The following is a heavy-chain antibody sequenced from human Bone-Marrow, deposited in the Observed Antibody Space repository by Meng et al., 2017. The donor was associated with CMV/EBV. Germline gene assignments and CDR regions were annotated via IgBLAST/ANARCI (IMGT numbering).Heavy chain of an antibody. CDR2: IYYSGST. V-gene: IGHV4-61*01. CDR3: ARDPLPFLEWLLDGMDV. D-gene: IGHD3-3*01. J-gene: IGHJ6*02. CDR1: GGSVSSGSYY. Sequence: SETLSLTCTVSGGSVSSGSYYWSWIRQPPGKGLEWIGYIYYSGSTNYNPSLKSRVTISVDTSKNQFSLKLSSVTAADTAVYYCARDPLPFLEWLLDGMDVWGQGTTVTVSS.